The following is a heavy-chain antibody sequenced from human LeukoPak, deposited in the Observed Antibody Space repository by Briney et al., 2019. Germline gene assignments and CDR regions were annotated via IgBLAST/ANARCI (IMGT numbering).Heavy chain of an antibody. V-gene: IGHV4-39*02. J-gene: IGHJ4*02. CDR3: ARELYYDCWSGYPDYFDY. Sequence: PSETLSLTCTVSGGSISSSSYYWGWIRQPPGKGLEWIGSIYYSGSTYYNPSLKSRVTISVDTSKNQFSLKLSSVTAADTAVYYCARELYYDCWSGYPDYFDYWGQGTLVTVSS. D-gene: IGHD3-3*01. CDR1: GGSISSSSYY. CDR2: IYYSGST.